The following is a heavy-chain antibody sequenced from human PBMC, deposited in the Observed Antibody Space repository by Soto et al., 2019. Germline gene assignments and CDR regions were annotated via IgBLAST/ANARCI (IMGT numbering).Heavy chain of an antibody. CDR1: GYIFASYT. D-gene: IGHD5-12*01. CDR3: ARDPVGGYSGYDSGFDF. J-gene: IGHJ4*02. CDR2: INAGNGNT. V-gene: IGHV1-3*01. Sequence: ASVKVSCKTSGYIFASYTIHWVRQAPGHRPEWMGRINAGNGNTKYSQKFQDRVTMARDTSASTVYMELSGLRSEDAAVYYCARDPVGGYSGYDSGFDFWGQGTLVTVSS.